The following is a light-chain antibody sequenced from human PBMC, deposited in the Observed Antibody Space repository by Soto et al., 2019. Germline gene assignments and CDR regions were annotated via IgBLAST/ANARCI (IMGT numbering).Light chain of an antibody. CDR2: EVS. CDR1: SSDVGSYNL. CDR3: FSYAGSSTFV. V-gene: IGLV2-23*02. Sequence: QSALTQPASVSGSPGQSITISCTGTSSDVGSYNLVSWYQQHLGKAPKLMIYEVSKRPAGVSNRFSGSKSGNTASLTISGLQAEDDADYYCFSYAGSSTFVFGRGTKVTVL. J-gene: IGLJ2*01.